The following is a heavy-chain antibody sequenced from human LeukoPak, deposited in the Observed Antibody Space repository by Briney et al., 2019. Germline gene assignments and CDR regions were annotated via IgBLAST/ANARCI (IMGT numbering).Heavy chain of an antibody. CDR2: ISGRGGST. Sequence: PGGSLRLSCAASGLTFSNYAMIWVRQAPGKGLERVSAISGRGGSTYYADSVKGRFTISRDNSKNTLSLQMNSLRSEDTAVYYCAKDFGVVVTAILSYWGQGTLVTVSS. CDR1: GLTFSNYA. D-gene: IGHD2-21*02. V-gene: IGHV3-23*01. CDR3: AKDFGVVVTAILSY. J-gene: IGHJ4*02.